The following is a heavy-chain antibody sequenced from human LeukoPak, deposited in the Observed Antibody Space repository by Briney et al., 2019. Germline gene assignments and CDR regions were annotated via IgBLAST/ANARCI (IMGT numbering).Heavy chain of an antibody. D-gene: IGHD6-19*01. CDR2: INPSGGST. V-gene: IGHV1-46*01. CDR3: ARIAVAGTYFDY. Sequence: GSSVKVSCKASGGTFSSYAIRWVRQAPGQGLEWMGIINPSGGSTSYAQKFQGRVTMTRDTSTSTVYMELSSLRSEDTAVYYCARIAVAGTYFDYWGQGTLVTVSS. J-gene: IGHJ4*02. CDR1: GGTFSSYA.